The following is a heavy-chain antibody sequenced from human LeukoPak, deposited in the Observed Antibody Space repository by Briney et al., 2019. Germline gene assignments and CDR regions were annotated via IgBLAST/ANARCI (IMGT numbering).Heavy chain of an antibody. CDR3: AREYSSGWYGYYYYYMDV. CDR1: GFTFSSYG. J-gene: IGHJ6*03. Sequence: PGRSLRLSCAASGFTFSSYGMHWVRQAPGKGLEWVAVISYDGSNKYYADSVKGRFTISRDNSKNTLYLQMNSLRAEDTAVYYCAREYSSGWYGYYYYYMDVWGKGTTVTISS. D-gene: IGHD6-19*01. CDR2: ISYDGSNK. V-gene: IGHV3-30*03.